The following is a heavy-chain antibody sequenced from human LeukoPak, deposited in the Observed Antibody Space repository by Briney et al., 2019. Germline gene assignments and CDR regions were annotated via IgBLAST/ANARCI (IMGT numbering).Heavy chain of an antibody. V-gene: IGHV1-24*01. CDR1: GYALTELS. CDR3: ATGGGALTLIASLDP. D-gene: IGHD3-22*01. Sequence: GASVKVSCKVSGYALTELSMHWVRQAPGKGLEWMGGFDPEDGETIYAQKFQGRVTMTEDTSTDTAYMELSSLRSEDTAVYYCATGGGALTLIASLDPWGQGTLVTVSS. J-gene: IGHJ5*02. CDR2: FDPEDGET.